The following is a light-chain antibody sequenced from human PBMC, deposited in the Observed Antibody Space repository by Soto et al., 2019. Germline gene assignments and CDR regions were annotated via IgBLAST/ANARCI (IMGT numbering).Light chain of an antibody. CDR1: QSVSSN. Sequence: EIVMTQSPATLSVSPGERATLSCRASQSVSSNLAWYQQKPGQAPRLLIHGASTRATGIPARFSGSGSGTEFTLTISSLQSEDFAIYYCQQYNNWPPMAFGQGTKVEIK. CDR2: GAS. CDR3: QQYNNWPPMA. V-gene: IGKV3-15*01. J-gene: IGKJ1*01.